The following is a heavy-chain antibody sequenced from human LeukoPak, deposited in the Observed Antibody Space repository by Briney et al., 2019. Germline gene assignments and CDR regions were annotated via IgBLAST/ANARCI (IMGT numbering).Heavy chain of an antibody. V-gene: IGHV4-59*01. J-gene: IGHJ5*02. D-gene: IGHD2-15*01. CDR1: GGSISSYY. CDR2: IYYSGST. CDR3: ARVVVTGGDWFDP. Sequence: SETLSLTCTVPGGSISSYYWTWIRQPPGKGLEWIGYIYYSGSTNYNPSLKSRVTISVDTSKNQFSLKLSSVTAADTAVYYCARVVVTGGDWFDPWGPGILVIVSS.